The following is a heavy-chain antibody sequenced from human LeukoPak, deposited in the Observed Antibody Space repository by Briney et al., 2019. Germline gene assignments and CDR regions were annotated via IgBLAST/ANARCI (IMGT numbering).Heavy chain of an antibody. Sequence: ASVKVSCKASGYTFTSYAMNWVRQAPGQGLEWMGWINTNTGNPTYAQGFTGRFVFSLDTSVSTAYLQISSLKAEDTAVYYCARVAVVGYCSGGSCFYYMDVWGKGTTVTVSS. V-gene: IGHV7-4-1*02. CDR3: ARVAVVGYCSGGSCFYYMDV. CDR1: GYTFTSYA. J-gene: IGHJ6*03. CDR2: INTNTGNP. D-gene: IGHD2-15*01.